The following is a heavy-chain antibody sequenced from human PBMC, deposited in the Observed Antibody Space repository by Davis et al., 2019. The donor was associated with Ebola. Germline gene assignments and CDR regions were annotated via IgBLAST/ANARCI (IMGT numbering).Heavy chain of an antibody. V-gene: IGHV3-30-3*02. D-gene: IGHD4-17*01. Sequence: GGSLRLSCEASGFIFNRYPMHWVRQAPGKGLEWVGVISVGGANEEQADSVKGRFIISRDNSKNTLYLQMNSLRAEDTAVYYCAKQTTVTTLGPFDYWGQGTLVTVSS. J-gene: IGHJ4*02. CDR1: GFIFNRYP. CDR3: AKQTTVTTLGPFDY. CDR2: ISVGGANE.